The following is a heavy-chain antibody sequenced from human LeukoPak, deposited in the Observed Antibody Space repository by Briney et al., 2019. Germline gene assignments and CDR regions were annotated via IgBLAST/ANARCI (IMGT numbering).Heavy chain of an antibody. CDR2: ISGSGGST. J-gene: IGHJ4*02. V-gene: IGHV3-23*01. CDR3: AKQGYYDSSGYYYVDYFDY. D-gene: IGHD3-22*01. CDR1: GFTFNNYW. Sequence: GGSLRLSCAASGFTFNNYWMSWVRQAPGKGLEWVSAISGSGGSTYYADSVKGRFTISRDNSKNTLYLQMNSLRAEDTAVYYCAKQGYYDSSGYYYVDYFDYWGQGTLVTVSS.